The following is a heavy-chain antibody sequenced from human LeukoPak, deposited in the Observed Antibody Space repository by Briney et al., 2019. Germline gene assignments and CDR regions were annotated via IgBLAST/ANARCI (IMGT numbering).Heavy chain of an antibody. CDR1: GYTFTSYY. J-gene: IGHJ5*02. Sequence: ASVKVSCKASGYTFTSYYMQWVRQAPGQGLEWMGIINPSGGSTSYAQKFQGRVTMTRDTSTSTVYMELSSLRSEDTAVYYCARRCRETIAAAGTHNWFDPWGQGTLVTVSS. D-gene: IGHD6-13*01. CDR3: ARRCRETIAAAGTHNWFDP. CDR2: INPSGGST. V-gene: IGHV1-46*01.